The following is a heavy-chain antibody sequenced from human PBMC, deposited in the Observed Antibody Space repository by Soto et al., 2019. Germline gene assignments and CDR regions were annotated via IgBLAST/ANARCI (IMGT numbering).Heavy chain of an antibody. D-gene: IGHD3-3*01. J-gene: IGHJ4*02. CDR2: IYSGGST. Sequence: EVQLVESGGGLIQPGGSLRLSCAASGFTVSSNYMSWVRQAPGKGLEWVSVIYSGGSTYYADSVKGRFTISRDNSKNTLYLQMNSLRAEDTAVYYCARAASGITIFGVAPIHFDYWGQGTLVTVSS. V-gene: IGHV3-53*01. CDR3: ARAASGITIFGVAPIHFDY. CDR1: GFTVSSNY.